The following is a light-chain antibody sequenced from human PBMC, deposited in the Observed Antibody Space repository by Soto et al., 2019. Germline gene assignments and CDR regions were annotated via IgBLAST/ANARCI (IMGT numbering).Light chain of an antibody. J-gene: IGKJ1*01. CDR3: QQNKDWPGT. CDR2: DAS. Sequence: EIVLTQSPGTLSLSPGERATLSCRASQSVSSSYLAWYQQKPGQAPRLLIYDASNRATGIPARFSGSGSGTDFTLTISRLEPEDFGVYYCQQNKDWPGTFGQGTKVDIK. CDR1: QSVSSSY. V-gene: IGKV3D-20*02.